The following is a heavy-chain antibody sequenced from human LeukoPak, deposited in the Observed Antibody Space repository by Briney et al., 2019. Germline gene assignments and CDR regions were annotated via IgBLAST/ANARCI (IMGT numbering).Heavy chain of an antibody. Sequence: GGSLRLSCAASGFTFSSYGMHWVRQAPGKGLECVAVISYDGSNKYYADSVKGRFTISRDNSKNTLYLQMNSLRAEDTAVYYCAKCTRSYDFGDYGMDVWGKGTTVTVSS. CDR3: AKCTRSYDFGDYGMDV. V-gene: IGHV3-30*18. J-gene: IGHJ6*04. CDR1: GFTFSSYG. D-gene: IGHD3/OR15-3a*01. CDR2: ISYDGSNK.